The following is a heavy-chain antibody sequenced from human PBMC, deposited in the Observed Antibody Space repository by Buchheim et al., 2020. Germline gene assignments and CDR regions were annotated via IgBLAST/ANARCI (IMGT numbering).Heavy chain of an antibody. J-gene: IGHJ4*02. V-gene: IGHV3-30*18. CDR2: ISYDGSNK. CDR1: GFTFSRYC. CDR3: AKVHLEWYLGYYFDY. Sequence: QVQLVESGGGVVQPGRSLRLSCAASGFTFSRYCMHWVRQAPGKGLEWVAVISYDGSNKYYADSVKGRFTIYRDNSKNTLYLQMNSLRAEDAAVYYCAKVHLEWYLGYYFDYWGQGTL. D-gene: IGHD3-3*01.